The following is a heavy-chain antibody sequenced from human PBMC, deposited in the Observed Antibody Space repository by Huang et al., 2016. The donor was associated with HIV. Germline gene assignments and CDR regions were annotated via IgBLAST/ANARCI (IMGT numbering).Heavy chain of an antibody. CDR2: IIPTFGTP. CDR3: ARGAPDLDSHLDH. D-gene: IGHD3-3*01. V-gene: IGHV1-69*13. CDR1: GGTFNNA. J-gene: IGHJ4*02. Sequence: QVQLVQSGAEVKKPGSSVKVSCKVSGGTFNNAISWVRQAPGQGLEWMGGIIPTFGTPNYARKFQGRVTITADESTSIAYRELSSLRSEDTAVYYCARGAPDLDSHLDHWGQGTLVTVSS.